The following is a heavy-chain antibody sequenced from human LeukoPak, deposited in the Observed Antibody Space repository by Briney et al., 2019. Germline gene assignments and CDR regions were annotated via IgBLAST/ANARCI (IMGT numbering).Heavy chain of an antibody. CDR2: INPDSGDT. CDR1: GYTFTGYY. D-gene: IGHD3-9*01. J-gene: IGHJ4*02. V-gene: IGHV1-2*02. CDR3: ARDWLLRYSEGGLDY. Sequence: ASVKVSCKASGYTFTGYYMHWVRQAPGQGLEWMGWINPDSGDTNYAQQFQGRVTMTRDTSISTAYVELSSLRSDDTAVHYCARDWLLRYSEGGLDYWGQGSLVTVSS.